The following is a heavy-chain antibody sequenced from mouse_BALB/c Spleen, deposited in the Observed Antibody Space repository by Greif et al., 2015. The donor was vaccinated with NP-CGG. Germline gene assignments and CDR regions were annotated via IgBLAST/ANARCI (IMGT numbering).Heavy chain of an antibody. D-gene: IGHD2-1*01. V-gene: IGHV2-9*02. Sequence: VMLVESGPGLVAPSQSLSITCTVSGFSLTSYGVHWVRQPPGKGLEWLGVIWAGGSTNYNSALMSRLSISKDNSKSQVFLKMNSLQTDDTAMYYCAREGYGNYGGYFDVWGAGTTVTVSS. CDR3: AREGYGNYGGYFDV. J-gene: IGHJ1*01. CDR2: IWAGGST. CDR1: GFSLTSYG.